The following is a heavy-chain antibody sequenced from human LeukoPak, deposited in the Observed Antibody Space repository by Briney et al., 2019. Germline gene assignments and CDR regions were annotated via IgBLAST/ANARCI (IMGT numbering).Heavy chain of an antibody. CDR2: ISWNSGSI. Sequence: PGRSLRLSCAASGFTFDDYAMHWVRQAPGKGLEWVSGISWNSGSIGYADSVKGRFTISRDNAKNSLYLQMNSLRAEDTAVYYCARDGAEHYDFWSGRPFNWFDPWGQGTLVTVSS. V-gene: IGHV3-9*01. D-gene: IGHD3-3*01. CDR3: ARDGAEHYDFWSGRPFNWFDP. CDR1: GFTFDDYA. J-gene: IGHJ5*02.